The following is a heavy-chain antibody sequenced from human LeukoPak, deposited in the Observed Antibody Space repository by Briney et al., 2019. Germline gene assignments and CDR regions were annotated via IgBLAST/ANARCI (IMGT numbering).Heavy chain of an antibody. D-gene: IGHD1-20*01. CDR1: GGSISSVGYY. J-gene: IGHJ3*02. CDR3: ARTGITGDPEDAFDI. CDR2: IYYSGST. V-gene: IGHV4-39*01. Sequence: PSETLSLTRTVSGGSISSVGYYWGWIRQPPGKGLEWIGSIYYSGSTYYNPSLKSRVTISVDTSKNQFSLKLSSVTAADTAVYHCARTGITGDPEDAFDIWAKGQWSPSLQ.